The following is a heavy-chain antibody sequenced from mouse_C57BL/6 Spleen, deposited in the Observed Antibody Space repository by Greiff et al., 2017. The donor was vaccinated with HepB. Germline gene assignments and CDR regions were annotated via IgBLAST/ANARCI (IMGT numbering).Heavy chain of an antibody. V-gene: IGHV1-55*01. J-gene: IGHJ1*03. D-gene: IGHD2-1*01. Sequence: VKLQQPGAELVKPGASVKMSCKASGYTFTSYWITWVKQRPGQGLEWIGDIYPGSGSTNYNEKFKSKATLTVDTSSSTAYMQLSSLTSEDSAVYYCARSGIYYGNPWYFDVWGTGTTVTVSS. CDR2: IYPGSGST. CDR3: ARSGIYYGNPWYFDV. CDR1: GYTFTSYW.